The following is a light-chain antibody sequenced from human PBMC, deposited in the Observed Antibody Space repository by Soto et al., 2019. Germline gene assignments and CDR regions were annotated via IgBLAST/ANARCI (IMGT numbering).Light chain of an antibody. CDR1: QSVSSN. V-gene: IGKV3-15*01. Sequence: IGITQSPATLSVSPRERPTLSCRARQSVSSNLAWYQQKPGQAPRLLIYGASTRATGIPARFSGSGSGTEFTLTISSLQSEDFAVYYCQQYNNWPPSITFGQGSRLEI. CDR2: GAS. J-gene: IGKJ5*01. CDR3: QQYNNWPPSIT.